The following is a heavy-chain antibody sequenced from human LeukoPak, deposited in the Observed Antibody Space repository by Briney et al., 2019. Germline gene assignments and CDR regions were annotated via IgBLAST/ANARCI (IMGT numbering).Heavy chain of an antibody. CDR3: AKDQLLWFGELFDY. V-gene: IGHV3-30*18. CDR2: ISYDGSNK. J-gene: IGHJ4*02. Sequence: GRSLRLSCAASGFTFSSYGMHWVRQAPGKGLEWVAVISYDGSNKYYADSVKGRFTISRDNSKNTLYLQMNSLRAEDTAVYYCAKDQLLWFGELFDYWGQGTLVTVSS. CDR1: GFTFSSYG. D-gene: IGHD3-10*01.